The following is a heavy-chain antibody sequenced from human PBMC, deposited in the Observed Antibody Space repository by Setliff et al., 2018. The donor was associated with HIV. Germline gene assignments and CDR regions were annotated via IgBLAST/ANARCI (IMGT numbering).Heavy chain of an antibody. CDR2: IYYSGST. CDR1: GGSIRSTRHY. J-gene: IGHJ6*02. CDR3: AREQYHFVVDYYYYYGMDV. D-gene: IGHD2-15*01. Sequence: SETLSLTCTVSGGSIRSTRHYWGWIRQPPGKGLEWIGSIYYSGSTHYNPSLKRRVTVSKDTTKNQLSLRLSSVTAADTAIYYCAREQYHFVVDYYYYYGMDVWGQGNTVTVSS. V-gene: IGHV4-39*02.